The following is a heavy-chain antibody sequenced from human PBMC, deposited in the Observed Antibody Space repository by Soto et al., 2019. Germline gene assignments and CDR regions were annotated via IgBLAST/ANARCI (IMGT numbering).Heavy chain of an antibody. CDR3: ARGLRAAAGRDYFQY. Sequence: QVQLVESGGGVVQPGRSLTLSCAASGFIFSSYGMHWVRQAPGKGLQWVAVIWYDGSNTYYADSVKGRFTISRDNSKNTLYLQRNNLRADDRAVYYGARGLRAAAGRDYFQYWGQGNLVTVSS. J-gene: IGHJ1*01. D-gene: IGHD6-13*01. CDR1: GFIFSSYG. CDR2: IWYDGSNT. V-gene: IGHV3-33*01.